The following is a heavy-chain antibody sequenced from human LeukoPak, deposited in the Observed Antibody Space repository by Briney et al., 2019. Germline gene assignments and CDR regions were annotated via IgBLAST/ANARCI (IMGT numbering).Heavy chain of an antibody. Sequence: GGSLRLSCAASGFTFSDEGMHWVRQAPGKGLEWVSFIHVDANEIYYADSVKGRFTISRDNAKNSLYLQMNSLRAEDTAVYYCARDPGYYYGSGSFAWGQGTLVTVSS. J-gene: IGHJ5*02. CDR2: IHVDANEI. V-gene: IGHV3-30*02. CDR1: GFTFSDEG. D-gene: IGHD3-10*01. CDR3: ARDPGYYYGSGSFA.